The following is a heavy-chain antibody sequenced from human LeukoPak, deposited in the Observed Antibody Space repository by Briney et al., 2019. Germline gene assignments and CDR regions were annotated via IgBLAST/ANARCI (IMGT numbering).Heavy chain of an antibody. CDR1: GGSISSYY. CDR3: ARHLYYYDSSGYYLTDAFDI. J-gene: IGHJ3*02. V-gene: IGHV4-4*07. Sequence: SETLSLTCTVSGGSISSYYWSWIRQPAGKGLEWIGRIYISGGTNLNPSLKSRVTMSADTSKNHFSLKLSSVTAADTAAYYCARHLYYYDSSGYYLTDAFDIWGQGTMVTVSS. D-gene: IGHD3-22*01. CDR2: IYISGGT.